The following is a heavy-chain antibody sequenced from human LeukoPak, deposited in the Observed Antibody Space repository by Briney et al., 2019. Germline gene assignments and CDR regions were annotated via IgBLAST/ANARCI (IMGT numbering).Heavy chain of an antibody. Sequence: PSGTLSLTCAVSGASISSSNWWTWVRQPPGKGLEWIGETDPSGSTNYNPSLKSRVTISLDTSKNQFSLRLSSVTAADTAVYYCARAMYFYGSGSFVKAWFDPWGQGTLVTVSS. CDR3: ARAMYFYGSGSFVKAWFDP. CDR1: GASISSSNW. D-gene: IGHD3-10*01. V-gene: IGHV4-4*02. J-gene: IGHJ5*02. CDR2: TDPSGST.